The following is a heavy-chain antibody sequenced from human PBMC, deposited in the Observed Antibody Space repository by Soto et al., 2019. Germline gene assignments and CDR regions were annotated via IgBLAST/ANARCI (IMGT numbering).Heavy chain of an antibody. V-gene: IGHV4-31*03. CDR2: IYYSGST. D-gene: IGHD2-15*01. Sequence: PSETLSLTCTVSGGSISSGGYYLSWIRQHPGKGLEWIGYIYYSGSTYYNPSLKSRVTISVDTSKNQFSLKLSSVTAADTAVYYCARHRSGSSFYFDYWGQGTLVTVSS. J-gene: IGHJ4*02. CDR3: ARHRSGSSFYFDY. CDR1: GGSISSGGYY.